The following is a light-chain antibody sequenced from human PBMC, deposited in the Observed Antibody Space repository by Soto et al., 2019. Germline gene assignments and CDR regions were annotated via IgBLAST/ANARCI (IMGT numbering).Light chain of an antibody. J-gene: IGKJ1*01. CDR3: QKYTGAFWT. Sequence: IQITQSPSSLSSSVAERFTITCRASQGISNYLAWYQQKPGKVPKLLIYAASSLHSGVPSRFSGSGSGTDFTLTISSLQPEDVATYYCQKYTGAFWTFGQGTKVDIK. CDR1: QGISNY. CDR2: AAS. V-gene: IGKV1-27*01.